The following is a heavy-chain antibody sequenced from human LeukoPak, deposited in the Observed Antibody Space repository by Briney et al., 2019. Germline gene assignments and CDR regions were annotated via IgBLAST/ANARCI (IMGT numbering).Heavy chain of an antibody. V-gene: IGHV3-30*04. CDR2: ISYDGSNK. D-gene: IGHD3-10*02. CDR1: GFTFSSYA. CDR3: ARDYVRGVFDY. Sequence: GGSLRLSCAASGFTFSSYAMHWVRQAPGKGLEWVAVISYDGSNKYYADSVKGRFTISRDNSKNTLYLQMNSLRAEDMAVYYCARDYVRGVFDYWGQGTLVTVSS. J-gene: IGHJ4*02.